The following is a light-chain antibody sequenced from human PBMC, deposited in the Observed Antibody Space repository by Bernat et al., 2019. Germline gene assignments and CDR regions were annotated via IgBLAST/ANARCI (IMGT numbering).Light chain of an antibody. CDR1: SGDVGGYNY. CDR2: DVS. Sequence: QSALTQPASVSGSPRQSITISCTGTSGDVGGYNYVSWYQQHPGKAPKLMIHDVSDRPSGVSDRFSGSKSGNTASLTISGLQAEDEADYYCSSYSSTPAPYVFGTGTKVTVL. V-gene: IGLV2-14*03. J-gene: IGLJ1*01. CDR3: SSYSSTPAPYV.